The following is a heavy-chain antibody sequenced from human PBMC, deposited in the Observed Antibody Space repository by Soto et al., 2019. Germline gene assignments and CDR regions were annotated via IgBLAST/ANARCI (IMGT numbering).Heavy chain of an antibody. Sequence: QVQLQESGPGLVKPSQTLSLTCTVSGGSISSGDYYWSWIRQPPGKGLEWIGYIYYSGSTYYSPSLKSRVTISVDTSKNQFSLKLSSVTAADTAVYYCARVEHDSSGYYRGNYYYYGMDVWGQGTTVTVSS. J-gene: IGHJ6*02. V-gene: IGHV4-30-4*01. CDR2: IYYSGST. D-gene: IGHD3-22*01. CDR3: ARVEHDSSGYYRGNYYYYGMDV. CDR1: GGSISSGDYY.